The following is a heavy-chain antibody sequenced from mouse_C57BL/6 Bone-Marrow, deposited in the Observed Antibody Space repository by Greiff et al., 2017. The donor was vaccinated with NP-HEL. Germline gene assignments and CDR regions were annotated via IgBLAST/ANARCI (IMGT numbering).Heavy chain of an antibody. Sequence: VQLKQSGAELVRPGASVKLSCTASGFNIKDDYMHWVKQRPEQGLEWIGWIDPENGDTEYASKFQGKATITADTSSNTAYLQLSSLTSEDTAVYYCTTRFTTVVATADYWGQGTTLTVSS. CDR3: TTRFTTVVATADY. CDR2: IDPENGDT. D-gene: IGHD1-1*01. J-gene: IGHJ2*01. CDR1: GFNIKDDY. V-gene: IGHV14-4*01.